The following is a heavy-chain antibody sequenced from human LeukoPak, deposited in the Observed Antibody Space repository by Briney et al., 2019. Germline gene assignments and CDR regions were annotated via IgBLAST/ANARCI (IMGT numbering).Heavy chain of an antibody. J-gene: IGHJ4*02. CDR3: ARESYCGGDCYSED. V-gene: IGHV4-61*02. D-gene: IGHD2-21*02. Sequence: SQTLSLTCTVSGGSISSGSYYWSWIRQPAGKGLELIGRIYTSGSTNYNPSLKSRVTISVDTSKNQFSLKLSSVTAADTAVYYCARESYCGGDCYSEDWGQGTLVTVSS. CDR2: IYTSGST. CDR1: GGSISSGSYY.